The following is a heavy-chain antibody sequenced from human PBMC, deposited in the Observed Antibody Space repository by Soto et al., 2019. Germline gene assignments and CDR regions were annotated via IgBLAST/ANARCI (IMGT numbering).Heavy chain of an antibody. V-gene: IGHV1-46*01. J-gene: IGHJ4*02. D-gene: IGHD1-26*01. CDR2: INLRQGGT. Sequence: QVQLVQSGAEVKKPGASVKVSCKASGYTFSTSYMHWVRQAPGQGLEWMGIINLRQGGTNYAQKCRGRVTMTRATSTNTVYMERSSLRHEETAVYYCARGGEVGPRGDFWGQGTLVVVSS. CDR1: GYTFSTSY. CDR3: ARGGEVGPRGDF.